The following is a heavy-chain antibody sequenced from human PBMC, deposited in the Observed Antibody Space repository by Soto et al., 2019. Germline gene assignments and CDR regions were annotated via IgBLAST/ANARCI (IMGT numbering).Heavy chain of an antibody. D-gene: IGHD1-7*01. CDR2: ISANGQGI. Sequence: PGGSLRLSCAASGFTFSTYALSWVRQAPGKGLEWVSAISANGQGIYYADSVRGRFTISRDNSKNTIFLHMDSLRAEDTAVYYCEKARNYPRDHFHYWGQGTLASVSP. V-gene: IGHV3-23*01. J-gene: IGHJ4*02. CDR1: GFTFSTYA. CDR3: EKARNYPRDHFHY.